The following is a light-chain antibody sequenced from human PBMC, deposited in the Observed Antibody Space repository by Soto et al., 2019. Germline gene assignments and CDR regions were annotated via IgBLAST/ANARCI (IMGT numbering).Light chain of an antibody. Sequence: QSALTQPASVSGSPGQSITISCTGTNSDVGAHNFVSWYQQHPGKAPKLMIYELTYRPSGVSDRFLGSKSGNTASLTISGLQADDEADYYCSSYATGNTDVFGSGTKLTVL. J-gene: IGLJ1*01. CDR2: ELT. CDR1: NSDVGAHNF. CDR3: SSYATGNTDV. V-gene: IGLV2-14*01.